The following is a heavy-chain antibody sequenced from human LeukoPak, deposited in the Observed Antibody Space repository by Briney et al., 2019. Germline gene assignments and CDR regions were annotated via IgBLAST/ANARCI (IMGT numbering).Heavy chain of an antibody. J-gene: IGHJ4*02. D-gene: IGHD3-22*01. CDR3: ARASFPYYYDSSGYYSY. CDR1: GFTFSSYW. CDR2: IKQDGSEK. Sequence: GGSLGLSCAASGFTFSSYWMSWVRQAPGKGLEWVANIKQDGSEKYYVDSVKGRFTISRDNAKNSLYLQMNSLRAEDTAVYYCARASFPYYYDSSGYYSYWGQGTLVTVSS. V-gene: IGHV3-7*01.